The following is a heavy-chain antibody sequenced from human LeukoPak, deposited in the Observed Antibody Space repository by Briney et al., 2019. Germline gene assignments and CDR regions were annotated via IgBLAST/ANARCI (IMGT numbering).Heavy chain of an antibody. Sequence: PSETLSLTCTVSGGSISSHYWSWIRQPPGKGLEWSGYIYYSGSTNYNPSLKSRVTISVDTSTNQFSLKLSSVTAADTAVYYCARGSYDSSGYSYYYYYYMGVWGKGTTVTVSS. CDR3: ARGSYDSSGYSYYYYYYMGV. J-gene: IGHJ6*03. V-gene: IGHV4-59*11. D-gene: IGHD3-22*01. CDR2: IYYSGST. CDR1: GGSISSHY.